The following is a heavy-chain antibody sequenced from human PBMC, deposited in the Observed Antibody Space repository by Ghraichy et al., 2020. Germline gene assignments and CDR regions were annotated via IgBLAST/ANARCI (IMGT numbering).Heavy chain of an antibody. Sequence: ETLSLTCTVSGVSVSDYYWHWVRQPPGKGLEWIGYVYVVGTTNYNPSLQSRVTISLDTSKNQFSLKLTSVTAADTAVYYCAGGGNSVPPASDYWGQGSLVTVSS. CDR2: VYVVGTT. CDR1: GVSVSDYY. V-gene: IGHV4-59*02. CDR3: AGGGNSVPPASDY. D-gene: IGHD4-23*01. J-gene: IGHJ4*02.